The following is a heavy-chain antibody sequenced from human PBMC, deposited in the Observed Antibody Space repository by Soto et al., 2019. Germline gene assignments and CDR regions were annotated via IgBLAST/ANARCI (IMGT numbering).Heavy chain of an antibody. CDR2: INHSGST. J-gene: IGHJ5*02. CDR3: ARGGGDTYYYDSSGCPTA. Sequence: QVQLQQWGAGLLKPSETLSLTCAVYGGSFSGYYWSWIRQPPGKGLEWIGEINHSGSTNYNPSLKSRVTISVDTDNNQFSLKLSSVTAADTAVYYCARGGGDTYYYDSSGCPTAWGQGTLVTVSS. CDR1: GGSFSGYY. V-gene: IGHV4-34*01. D-gene: IGHD3-22*01.